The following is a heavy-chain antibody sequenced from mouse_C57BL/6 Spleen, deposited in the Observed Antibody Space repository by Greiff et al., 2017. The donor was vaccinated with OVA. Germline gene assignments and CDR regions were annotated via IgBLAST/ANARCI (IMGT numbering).Heavy chain of an antibody. CDR2: IDPSDSYT. D-gene: IGHD1-1*01. CDR1: GYTFTSYW. V-gene: IGHV1-69*01. CDR3: ARTFYGNYAVDY. J-gene: IGHJ4*01. Sequence: QVQLQQPGAELVMPGASVKLSCKASGYTFTSYWMHWVKQRPGQGLEWIGEIDPSDSYTNYNQKFKGKFTLTVAKSSSTAYVQLSSLTSEDTAVYYCARTFYGNYAVDYWGQGTSVTVSS.